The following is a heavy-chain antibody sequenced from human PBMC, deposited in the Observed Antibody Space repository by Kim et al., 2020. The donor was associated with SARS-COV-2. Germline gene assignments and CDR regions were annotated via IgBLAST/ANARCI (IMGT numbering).Heavy chain of an antibody. J-gene: IGHJ3*02. Sequence: GGSLRLSCAASEFTFSSYWMSWVRQAPGKGLEWVANIKQDGSEKYYVDSVKGRFTISRDNAKNSLYLQMNSLRAEDTAVYYCAREDRRITMVRGVKASFDIWGQGTMVTVSS. CDR2: IKQDGSEK. CDR3: AREDRRITMVRGVKASFDI. V-gene: IGHV3-7*03. D-gene: IGHD3-10*01. CDR1: EFTFSSYW.